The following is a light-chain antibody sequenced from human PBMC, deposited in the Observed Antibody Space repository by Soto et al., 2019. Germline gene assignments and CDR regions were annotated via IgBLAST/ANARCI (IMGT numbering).Light chain of an antibody. J-gene: IGLJ1*01. CDR1: SSDVGLYNY. Sequence: QSVLTQPPSASGSPGQSVTISCTGTSSDVGLYNYVSWYQQQPGKAPKLIIYEVTKRPSGVPDRFSGSKSGNTASLTVSGLQAEDEADYYCCSYAGSILLFGSGTKVTVL. CDR3: CSYAGSILL. V-gene: IGLV2-8*01. CDR2: EVT.